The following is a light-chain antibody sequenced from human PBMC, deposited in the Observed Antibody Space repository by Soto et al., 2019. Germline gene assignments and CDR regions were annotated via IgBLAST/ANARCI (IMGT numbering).Light chain of an antibody. CDR3: CSYAGSYTFEV. CDR2: DVT. V-gene: IGLV2-11*01. CDR1: SSDVGGYNY. J-gene: IGLJ2*01. Sequence: QSALTQPRSVSGSPGQSVTISCTGTSSDVGGYNYVSWYQQHPGQAPKLMLYDVTKRPSGVPDRFSGSKSGNTASLTISGLLADDEADYYCCSYAGSYTFEVFGGGTKLTVL.